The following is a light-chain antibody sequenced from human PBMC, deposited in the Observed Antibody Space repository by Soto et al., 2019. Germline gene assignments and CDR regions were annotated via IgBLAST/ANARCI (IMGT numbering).Light chain of an antibody. CDR2: KAS. CDR3: QQYYGPWT. J-gene: IGKJ1*01. Sequence: DFQMTQSPSTLSASVGDRVTITCRASQSINNWLAWFQHQSGKAPKLLIYKASTLESGVTSRFSGSGSGTEFTLTISSLQPDDSATYYCQQYYGPWTFGQGTKVEVK. CDR1: QSINNW. V-gene: IGKV1-5*03.